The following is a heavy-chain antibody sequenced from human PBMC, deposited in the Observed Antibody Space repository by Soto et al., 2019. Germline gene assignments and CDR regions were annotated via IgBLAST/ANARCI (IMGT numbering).Heavy chain of an antibody. CDR3: AGSELNYYYYGMDV. D-gene: IGHD1-26*01. V-gene: IGHV4-39*01. CDR1: GGSISSSSYY. J-gene: IGHJ6*02. CDR2: IYYSGST. Sequence: SETLSLTCTVSGGSISSSSYYWGWIRQPPGKELEWIGSIYYSGSTYYNQSLKSRVTISVDTSKKQFSLKLSSVTAADTVVYYCAGSELNYYYYGMDVWGQGTTVTVSS.